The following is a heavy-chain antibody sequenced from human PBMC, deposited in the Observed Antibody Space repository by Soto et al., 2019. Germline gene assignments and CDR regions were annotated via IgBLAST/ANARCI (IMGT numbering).Heavy chain of an antibody. J-gene: IGHJ3*02. V-gene: IGHV3-48*01. D-gene: IGHD2-2*02. CDR1: GFTFRNYG. Sequence: GGSLRLSCAASGFTFRNYGMNWVRQAPGKGLEWVSYIGIGSSTKYYADSVKGRFTISRDNAKNSLYLQMNSLRAEDTAVYYCARGGRGYTRDDVFDIWGQGTMVTVSS. CDR2: IGIGSSTK. CDR3: ARGGRGYTRDDVFDI.